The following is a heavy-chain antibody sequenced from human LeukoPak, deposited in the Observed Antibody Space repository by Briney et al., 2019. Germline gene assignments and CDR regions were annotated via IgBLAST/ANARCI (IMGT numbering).Heavy chain of an antibody. J-gene: IGHJ4*02. CDR1: GYTFTSYG. CDR3: ASSVPSDGGYNWADYFDY. D-gene: IGHD5-24*01. Sequence: ASVKVSCKASGYTFTSYGISWVRQAPGQGLEWMGWISAYNGNTNYAQKLQGRVTMTTDTSTSTAYMELRSLRSDDTAVYYCASSVPSDGGYNWADYFDYWGQGTLVTVSS. CDR2: ISAYNGNT. V-gene: IGHV1-18*01.